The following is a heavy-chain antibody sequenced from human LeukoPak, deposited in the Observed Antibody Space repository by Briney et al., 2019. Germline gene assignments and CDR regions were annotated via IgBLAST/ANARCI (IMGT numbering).Heavy chain of an antibody. V-gene: IGHV3-48*03. Sequence: PGGSLRLSCAASGFTFSSYEMNWVRQAPGKGLEWVSYISSSGDTIHYADSVKGRFTISRDNAKNSLYLQMNSLRAADTAVYYCARDKGTSYLSSVDYWGQGTLVTVSS. CDR2: ISSSGDTI. CDR1: GFTFSSYE. D-gene: IGHD6-6*01. CDR3: ARDKGTSYLSSVDY. J-gene: IGHJ4*02.